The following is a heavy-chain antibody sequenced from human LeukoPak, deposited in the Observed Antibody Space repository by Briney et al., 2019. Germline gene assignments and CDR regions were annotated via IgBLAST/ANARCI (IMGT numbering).Heavy chain of an antibody. CDR1: GFTFSSYS. CDR3: ARDGGSSGTGAYYMDV. CDR2: ISSGGSHI. J-gene: IGHJ6*03. V-gene: IGHV3-21*01. D-gene: IGHD2-15*01. Sequence: GGSLRLSCAASGFTFSSYSMNWVRQAPGKGLEWVSSISSGGSHIYYADSVKGRITISRDNAKNSLYLQMNSLRAEDTAVYYCARDGGSSGTGAYYMDVWGKGTTVTVSS.